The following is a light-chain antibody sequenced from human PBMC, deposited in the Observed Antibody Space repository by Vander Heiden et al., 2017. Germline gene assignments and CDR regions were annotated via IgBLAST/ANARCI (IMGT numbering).Light chain of an antibody. Sequence: SSRLPHRPSWSLSQGKTASSTCSGDKLGDKYACWYQQKPGQALVLVIYQGSKRPSGIPERLSGSNSGRTATLTSGGTQAVDEADYYCQAWDSSSGVFGGGTKLTVL. V-gene: IGLV3-1*01. CDR3: QAWDSSSGV. J-gene: IGLJ2*01. CDR2: QGS. CDR1: KLGDKY.